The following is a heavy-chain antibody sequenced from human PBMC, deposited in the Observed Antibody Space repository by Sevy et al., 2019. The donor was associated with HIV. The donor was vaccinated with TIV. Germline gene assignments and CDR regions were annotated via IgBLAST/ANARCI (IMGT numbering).Heavy chain of an antibody. CDR2: IKQDGSVK. J-gene: IGHJ3*01. CDR1: GFTLSSYW. D-gene: IGHD5-18*01. CDR3: ARQSGVLDVDTAMPDAFDL. Sequence: GGSLRLSCAGSGFTLSSYWMSWVRQAPGRGLEWVANIKQDGSVKYYVDSVKGRFTISRDNAENSMYLQMNSLRDEDTAMYYCARQSGVLDVDTAMPDAFDLWGRGTMVTVSS. V-gene: IGHV3-7*01.